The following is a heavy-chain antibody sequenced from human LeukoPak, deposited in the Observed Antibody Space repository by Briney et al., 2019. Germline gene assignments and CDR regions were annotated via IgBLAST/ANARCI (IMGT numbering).Heavy chain of an antibody. Sequence: PSETLSLTCTVSGGPVSSGSCYWSWIRQPPGKGLEWIGYIYYSGSTNYNPSLKSRVTISVDTSKNQFSLKLSSVTAADTAVYYCASGLYNSRSDYWGQGTLVTVSS. D-gene: IGHD6-13*01. J-gene: IGHJ4*02. CDR1: GGPVSSGSCY. CDR2: IYYSGST. V-gene: IGHV4-61*01. CDR3: ASGLYNSRSDY.